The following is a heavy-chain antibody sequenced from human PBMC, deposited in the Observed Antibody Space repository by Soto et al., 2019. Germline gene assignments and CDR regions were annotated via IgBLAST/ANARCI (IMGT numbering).Heavy chain of an antibody. V-gene: IGHV4-30-4*01. CDR2: IYYSGST. CDR1: GGSISSGDYY. CDR3: ARDLIVVSGMDV. J-gene: IGHJ6*02. D-gene: IGHD3-22*01. Sequence: SETLSLTCTVSGGSISSGDYYWSWIRQPPGKGLEWIGYIYYSGSTYYNPSLKSRVTISVDTSKNQFSLKLSSVTAADTAVYYFARDLIVVSGMDVWGQGTTVTVSS.